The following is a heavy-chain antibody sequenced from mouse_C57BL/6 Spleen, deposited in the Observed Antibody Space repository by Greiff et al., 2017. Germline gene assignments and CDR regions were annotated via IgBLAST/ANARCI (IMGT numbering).Heavy chain of an antibody. CDR1: GFTFTDYY. CDR3: ARWRYGNYDWYFDV. J-gene: IGHJ1*03. D-gene: IGHD2-1*01. V-gene: IGHV7-3*01. Sequence: EVQVVESGGGLVQPGGSLSLSCAASGFTFTDYYMSWVRQPPGKALEWLGFIRNKANGYTTEYSASVKGRFTISRDNSQSILYLQMNALRAEDSATYYCARWRYGNYDWYFDVWGTGTTVTVSS. CDR2: IRNKANGYTT.